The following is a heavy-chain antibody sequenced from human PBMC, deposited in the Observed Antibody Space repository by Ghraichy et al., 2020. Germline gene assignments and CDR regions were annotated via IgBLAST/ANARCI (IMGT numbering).Heavy chain of an antibody. CDR3: ARDTNHNVLTGYYPPGYFEP. V-gene: IGHV3-7*01. J-gene: IGHJ1*01. Sequence: GGSLRLSCAASGFSFSTYWMSWVRQAPGKGLEWVANINQDGSERYYVVSVKDRFTISRDNAKNSLFLQMSSLRAEDTAVYYCARDTNHNVLTGYYPPGYFEPWGQGTLVTVSS. CDR1: GFSFSTYW. D-gene: IGHD3-9*01. CDR2: INQDGSER.